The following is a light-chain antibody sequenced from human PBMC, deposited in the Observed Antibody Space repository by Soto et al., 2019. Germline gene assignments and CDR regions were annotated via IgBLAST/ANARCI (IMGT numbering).Light chain of an antibody. J-gene: IGKJ1*01. CDR1: QSISSY. Sequence: DIQMTHSPSSLSASVGDGVTITCRASQSISSYVSWYQQKPGKAPKLLIYAASRLQSGVPSRFSGSRSGTDFTLTISRLQPEDFATYYCQQSYSRVTFGQGTKVDIK. V-gene: IGKV1-39*01. CDR2: AAS. CDR3: QQSYSRVT.